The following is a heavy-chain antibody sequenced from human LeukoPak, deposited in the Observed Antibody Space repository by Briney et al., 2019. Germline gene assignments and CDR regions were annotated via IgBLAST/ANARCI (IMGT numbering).Heavy chain of an antibody. CDR2: ISWNSGSI. CDR3: AKEVDGDYAFDY. Sequence: GGSLRLSCAASGFTFDDYAMHWVRQAPGKGLEWVSGISWNSGSIGYADSVKGRFTISRDNAKNSLYLQMNSLRAEDTALYYCAKEVDGDYAFDYWGQGTLVTVSS. V-gene: IGHV3-9*01. D-gene: IGHD4-17*01. CDR1: GFTFDDYA. J-gene: IGHJ4*02.